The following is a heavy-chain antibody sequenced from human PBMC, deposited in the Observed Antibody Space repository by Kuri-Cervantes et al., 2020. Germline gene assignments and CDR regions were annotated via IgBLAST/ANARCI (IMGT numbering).Heavy chain of an antibody. CDR2: FVPEDGET. V-gene: IGHV1-24*01. CDR3: ARASYSGYDFGRPQQPYDY. Sequence: ASVKVSCKVSGYILTELSMNWVRQAPGKGLEWMGGFVPEDGETIYAQKFQGRVTMTEDTSTDTAYMELSSLRSEDTAVYYCARASYSGYDFGRPQQPYDYWGQGTLVTVSS. D-gene: IGHD5-12*01. J-gene: IGHJ4*02. CDR1: GYILTELS.